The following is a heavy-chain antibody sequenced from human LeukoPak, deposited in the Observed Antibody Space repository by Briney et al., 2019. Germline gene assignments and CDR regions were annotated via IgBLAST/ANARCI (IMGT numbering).Heavy chain of an antibody. CDR1: GGSISSSSYY. D-gene: IGHD6-19*01. Sequence: PSEGLSLTCTVSGGSISSSSYYWGWIRQPPGKGLGWIGSIYYSGSTYYNPSLKSRVTMSVDTSKNQFSLNLTSVTAADTAVYYFARTGAGGWYQFDHWGQGTLVTVSS. J-gene: IGHJ4*02. V-gene: IGHV4-39*01. CDR3: ARTGAGGWYQFDH. CDR2: IYYSGST.